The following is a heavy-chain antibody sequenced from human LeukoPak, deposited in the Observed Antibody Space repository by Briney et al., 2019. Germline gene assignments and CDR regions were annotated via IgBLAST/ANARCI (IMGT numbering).Heavy chain of an antibody. Sequence: PSQTLSLTCTVSGGSISSGSYYWSWIRQPAGKGLEWIGRIYTSGSTNYNPSLKSRVTISVDTSKNQFSLKLSSVTAADTAVYYCARDRGITMVRGVISPYYFDYWGQGTLVTVSS. V-gene: IGHV4-61*02. CDR3: ARDRGITMVRGVISPYYFDY. CDR2: IYTSGST. J-gene: IGHJ4*02. D-gene: IGHD3-10*01. CDR1: GGSISSGSYY.